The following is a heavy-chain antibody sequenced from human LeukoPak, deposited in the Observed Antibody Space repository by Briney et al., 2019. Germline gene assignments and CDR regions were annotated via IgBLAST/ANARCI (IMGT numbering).Heavy chain of an antibody. D-gene: IGHD3-22*01. Sequence: ASVKVSCKASGGTFSSYAISWVRQAPGQGLEWMGRIIPILGIANYARKFQGRVTITADKSTSTAYMELSSLRSEDTAVYYCVLVVNQAGLDYWGQGTLVTVSS. V-gene: IGHV1-69*04. J-gene: IGHJ4*02. CDR3: VLVVNQAGLDY. CDR1: GGTFSSYA. CDR2: IIPILGIA.